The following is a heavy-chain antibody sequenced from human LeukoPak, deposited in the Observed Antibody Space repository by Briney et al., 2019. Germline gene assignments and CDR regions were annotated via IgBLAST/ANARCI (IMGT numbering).Heavy chain of an antibody. J-gene: IGHJ6*04. D-gene: IGHD2-2*01. Sequence: PGGSPRLSCAASGFTFSSYWMVWVRQAPGKGLEWVASIKQDGSEKYYVDSMKGRFTISRDNAKNSLYLQMNSLRAEDTAVYYCARMPRGPDVWGKGTTVTVSS. CDR3: ARMPRGPDV. CDR1: GFTFSSYW. CDR2: IKQDGSEK. V-gene: IGHV3-7*01.